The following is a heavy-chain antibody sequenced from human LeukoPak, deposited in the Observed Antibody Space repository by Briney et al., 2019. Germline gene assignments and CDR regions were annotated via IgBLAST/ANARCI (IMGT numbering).Heavy chain of an antibody. CDR2: IWYDGSNK. CDR3: AREGYSYGLDV. D-gene: IGHD5-18*01. J-gene: IGHJ6*02. V-gene: IGHV3-33*01. Sequence: GGSLRLSCAASGFTFSSYGMHWVRQAPGKGLEWVAVIWYDGSNKYYADSVKGRFTISRDNSKNTLYLQMNSLRAEDTAVYYCAREGYSYGLDVWGQGTTVTASS. CDR1: GFTFSSYG.